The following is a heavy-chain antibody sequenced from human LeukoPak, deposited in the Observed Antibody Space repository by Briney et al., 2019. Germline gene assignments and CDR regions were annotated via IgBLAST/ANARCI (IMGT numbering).Heavy chain of an antibody. CDR2: IYYSGST. J-gene: IGHJ5*02. V-gene: IGHV4-59*01. D-gene: IGHD2-21*01. CDR1: GDSNSSYS. Sequence: SETLSLTCTVSGDSNSSYSWNWIRQPPGKGLEWIGYIYYSGSTNYNPSPKSRVTISVDTSKNQFSLKLSSVTAADTAVYYCARRPIADNWFDPWGQGTLVTVSS. CDR3: ARRPIADNWFDP.